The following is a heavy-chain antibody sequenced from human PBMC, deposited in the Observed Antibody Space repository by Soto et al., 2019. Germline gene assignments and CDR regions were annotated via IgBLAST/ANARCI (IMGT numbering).Heavy chain of an antibody. D-gene: IGHD1-26*01. Sequence: SETLSLTCTVSGGSISSYYWSWIRQPPGKGLEWIGYIYYSGSTNYNPSLKSRVTISVDTSKNQFSLKLSSVTAADTAVYYCARTSENIVDATPAXYWGQGTLVTVSS. CDR2: IYYSGST. J-gene: IGHJ4*02. CDR1: GGSISSYY. V-gene: IGHV4-59*08. CDR3: ARTSENIVDATPAXY.